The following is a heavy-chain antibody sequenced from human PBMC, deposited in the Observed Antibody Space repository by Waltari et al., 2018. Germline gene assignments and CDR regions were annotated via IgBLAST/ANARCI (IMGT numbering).Heavy chain of an antibody. CDR3: ARSLRWQEYMDV. CDR1: GGSISSGGYY. J-gene: IGHJ6*03. Sequence: QVQLQESGPGLVKPSQTLSLTCTVSGGSISSGGYYWSWIRQHPGKGLEWIGYIYYSGSTYYNPSRKSRVTITVDTSKNQFTLRLSSVTAADTAVYDCARSLRWQEYMDVWGKGTTVTVSS. V-gene: IGHV4-31*03. CDR2: IYYSGST. D-gene: IGHD4-17*01.